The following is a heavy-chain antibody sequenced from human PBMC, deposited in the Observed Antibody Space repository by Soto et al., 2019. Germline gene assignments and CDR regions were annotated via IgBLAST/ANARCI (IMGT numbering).Heavy chain of an antibody. J-gene: IGHJ6*02. D-gene: IGHD2-2*01. CDR1: GFTFDDYA. V-gene: IGHV3-9*01. Sequence: PGGSLRLSCAASGFTFDDYAMHWVRQAPGKGLEWVSGISWNSGSIGYADSVKGRFTISRDNAKNSLYLQMHSLRAEDTALYYCAKELYNTSWSQYHHYYYGMDVWGRGTTVTVS. CDR2: ISWNSGSI. CDR3: AKELYNTSWSQYHHYYYGMDV.